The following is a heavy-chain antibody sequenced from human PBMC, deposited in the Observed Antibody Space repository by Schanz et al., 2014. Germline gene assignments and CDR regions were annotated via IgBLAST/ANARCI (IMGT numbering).Heavy chain of an antibody. CDR2: INTGSGDT. D-gene: IGHD5-12*01. CDR3: ARGIGGYGANNYFDY. Sequence: QVHLVQSGAEVKRPGASVKVSCKASEYSFTSYSMHWVRQAPGQRLEWMGWINTGSGDTKYSQNFQGRVTITRDTSASTAYMELSSLRSEDTAVYSCARGIGGYGANNYFDYWGQGTLVNDSS. J-gene: IGHJ4*02. CDR1: EYSFTSYS. V-gene: IGHV1-3*04.